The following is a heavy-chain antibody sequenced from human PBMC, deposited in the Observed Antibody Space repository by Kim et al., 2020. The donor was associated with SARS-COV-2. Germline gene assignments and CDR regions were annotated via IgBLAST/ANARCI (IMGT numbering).Heavy chain of an antibody. Sequence: GGFLRLSCAASGFSFTNAWMNWVRQAPGKGLEWVGRVKSKSDGGTTDYAAPVKGRFTISRDDSRNTLYLQINSLKTEDTAVYYCTTGHITSRGAHALDVWGQGTTVTVSS. CDR3: TTGHITSRGAHALDV. D-gene: IGHD6-25*01. V-gene: IGHV3-15*01. CDR2: VKSKSDGGTT. CDR1: GFSFTNAW. J-gene: IGHJ6*02.